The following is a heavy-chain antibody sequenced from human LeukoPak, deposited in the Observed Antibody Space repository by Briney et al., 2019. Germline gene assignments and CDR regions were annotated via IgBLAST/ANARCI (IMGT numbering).Heavy chain of an antibody. Sequence: GASVKVSCKASGGTFSSYAISWVRQAPGQGLEWMGGIIPIFGTANYAQKFQGRVTITADESTSTAYMELSSLRSEDTAVYYCARELTYYYDSSGYPFDYWGQGTLVTVSS. V-gene: IGHV1-69*13. D-gene: IGHD3-22*01. J-gene: IGHJ4*02. CDR1: GGTFSSYA. CDR3: ARELTYYYDSSGYPFDY. CDR2: IIPIFGTA.